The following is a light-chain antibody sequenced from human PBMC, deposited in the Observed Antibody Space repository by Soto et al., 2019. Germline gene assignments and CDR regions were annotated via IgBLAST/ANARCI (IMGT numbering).Light chain of an antibody. V-gene: IGKV1-27*01. J-gene: IGKJ5*01. Sequence: DIQMTQSPSSLSASVGDRVTITCRASQGISNYLAWYQQKPGKVPKLLIYAASTLQSGAPPRFSGSGSGTDFTLTISSLQPEDVATYYCQKYNSAPSITFGQGTRLEIK. CDR3: QKYNSAPSIT. CDR1: QGISNY. CDR2: AAS.